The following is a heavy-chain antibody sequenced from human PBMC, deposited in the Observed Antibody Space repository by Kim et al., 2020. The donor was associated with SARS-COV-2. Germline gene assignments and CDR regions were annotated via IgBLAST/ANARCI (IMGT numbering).Heavy chain of an antibody. V-gene: IGHV3-23*01. D-gene: IGHD5-18*01. CDR2: ITGNGSVT. Sequence: GGSLRLSCAASGFTFSTYVMSWVRQAPGKGLEWVSAITGNGSVTYYADSVKGRFAISRDNSKNTLYLQMNSLRAEDTAIYYCAKRGVDAVMGRLCDYWG. CDR1: GFTFSTYV. J-gene: IGHJ4*01. CDR3: AKRGVDAVMGRLCDY.